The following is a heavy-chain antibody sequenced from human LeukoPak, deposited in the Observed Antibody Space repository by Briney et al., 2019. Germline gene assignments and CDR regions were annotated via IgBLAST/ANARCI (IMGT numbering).Heavy chain of an antibody. CDR1: GFTVSSNY. V-gene: IGHV3-53*01. CDR3: ARLRSIGGSYYGGIYFDY. J-gene: IGHJ4*02. CDR2: IYSGGST. Sequence: PGGSLRHSCAASGFTVSSNYMSWVRQAPGKGLEWVSIIYSGGSTYYADSVKGRFTISRDNSKNTLYLQMNSLRAEDTAVYYCARLRSIGGSYYGGIYFDYWGQGTLVTVSS. D-gene: IGHD1-26*01.